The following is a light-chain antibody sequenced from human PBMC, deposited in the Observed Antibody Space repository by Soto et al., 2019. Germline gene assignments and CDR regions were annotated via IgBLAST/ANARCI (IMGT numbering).Light chain of an antibody. V-gene: IGKV3-15*01. J-gene: IGKJ1*01. CDR1: QSISNN. CDR2: GAS. Sequence: EIVMTQSPATLSVSPGERATISCRAGQSISNNLAWYQQKPGQAPRLLIYGASTRATGIPARFTGSGSGTEFTLTISSLQSEDFAVYYCQQYSNWPRTFGQGTKV. CDR3: QQYSNWPRT.